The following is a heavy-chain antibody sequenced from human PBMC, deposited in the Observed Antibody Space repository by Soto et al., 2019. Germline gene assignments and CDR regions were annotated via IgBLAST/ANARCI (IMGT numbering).Heavy chain of an antibody. Sequence: QVQLVESGGGVVQPGRSLRLSCAASGFTFSSYGMHWVRQAPGKGLEWVAVIWYDGSNKYYADSVKGRFTISRDNSKNTLYLQMNSLRAEDTAVYYCARERSSNPPPYAFDIWGQGTMVTVSS. J-gene: IGHJ3*02. CDR1: GFTFSSYG. D-gene: IGHD6-13*01. V-gene: IGHV3-33*01. CDR3: ARERSSNPPPYAFDI. CDR2: IWYDGSNK.